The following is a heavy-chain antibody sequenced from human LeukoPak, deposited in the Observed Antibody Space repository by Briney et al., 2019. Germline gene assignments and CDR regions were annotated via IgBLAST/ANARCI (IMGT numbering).Heavy chain of an antibody. CDR2: ISSSSSYI. J-gene: IGHJ4*02. D-gene: IGHD4-17*01. Sequence: GGSLRLSCAASGFTFSSCSMNWVRQAPGKGLEWVSSISSSSSYIYYADSVKGRFTISRDNAKHSLYLQMNSLRAEDTAVYYCARVSESRGFYGDLHWGQGTLVTVSS. V-gene: IGHV3-21*01. CDR1: GFTFSSCS. CDR3: ARVSESRGFYGDLH.